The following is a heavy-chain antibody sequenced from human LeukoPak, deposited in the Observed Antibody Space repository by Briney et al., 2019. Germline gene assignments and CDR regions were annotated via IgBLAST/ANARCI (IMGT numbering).Heavy chain of an antibody. CDR2: MNPNSGNT. Sequence: GASVKVSCKASGYTFTSYDINWVRQATGQGLEWMGWMNPNSGNTGYAQKFQGRVTMTRNTSISTAYMELSSLRSDDTAMYFCARVSQWELKGAFDIWGQGTMVTVSS. D-gene: IGHD1-26*01. CDR3: ARVSQWELKGAFDI. J-gene: IGHJ3*02. V-gene: IGHV1-8*01. CDR1: GYTFTSYD.